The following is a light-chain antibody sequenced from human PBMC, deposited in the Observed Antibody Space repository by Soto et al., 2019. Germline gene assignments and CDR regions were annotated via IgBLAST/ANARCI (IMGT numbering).Light chain of an antibody. CDR2: AAS. CDR3: QKYNSAPRT. Sequence: DIQMTQSPSSLSASVGDRVTITCRASQGISNYLAWYQHKPGKVPKLPIYAASTVQSGVPSRFSGSGSGTDFTLTISSLQPEDVATYYCQKYNSAPRTFGQGTKVDIK. V-gene: IGKV1-27*01. CDR1: QGISNY. J-gene: IGKJ1*01.